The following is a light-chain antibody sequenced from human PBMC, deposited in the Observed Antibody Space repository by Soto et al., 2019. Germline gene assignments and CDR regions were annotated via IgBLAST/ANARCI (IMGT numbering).Light chain of an antibody. Sequence: DIQMTQSPSSLSASVGDRVTITCRASQGISNSLAWYQQKPGKVPKLLIYAASTLHSGVPSRFRGSGSGTDFTLTISGLQPEDVATYYCQKYNNVPFTFGQGTRLEIK. V-gene: IGKV1-27*01. CDR3: QKYNNVPFT. CDR1: QGISNS. J-gene: IGKJ5*01. CDR2: AAS.